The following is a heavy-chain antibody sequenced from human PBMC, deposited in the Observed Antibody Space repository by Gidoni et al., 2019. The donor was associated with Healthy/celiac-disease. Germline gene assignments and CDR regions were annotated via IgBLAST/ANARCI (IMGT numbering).Heavy chain of an antibody. CDR2: IYYSGST. CDR1: GGSISSSSYY. Sequence: QLQLQESGPGLVKPSETLSLTCTVSGGSISSSSYYWGWIRQPPGKGLEWIGSIYYSGSTYYNPSLKSRVTISVDTSKNQFSLKLSSVTAADTAVYYCARHQYCSGGSCYSGLWDYWGQGTLVTVFS. D-gene: IGHD2-15*01. CDR3: ARHQYCSGGSCYSGLWDY. V-gene: IGHV4-39*01. J-gene: IGHJ4*02.